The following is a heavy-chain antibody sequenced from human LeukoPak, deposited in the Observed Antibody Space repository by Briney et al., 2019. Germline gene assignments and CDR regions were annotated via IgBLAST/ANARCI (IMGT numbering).Heavy chain of an antibody. CDR3: ARGGTRLYSAGSLDY. CDR2: INYSGGT. Sequence: SETLSLTCSVSGGSINIYYWMWIRQPPGKGLEWIGYINYSGGTNYNPSLKSRVTISVDTSKNQFSLKLSSVTAADTAVYYCARGGTRLYSAGSLDYWGQGTLVTVSS. V-gene: IGHV4-59*01. D-gene: IGHD6-25*01. J-gene: IGHJ4*02. CDR1: GGSINIYY.